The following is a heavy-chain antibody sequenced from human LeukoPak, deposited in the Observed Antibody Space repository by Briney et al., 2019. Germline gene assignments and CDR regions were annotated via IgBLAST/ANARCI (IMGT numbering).Heavy chain of an antibody. J-gene: IGHJ5*02. V-gene: IGHV1-2*02. CDR2: INPNSGGT. CDR3: ARDPIEVPAAGTTYNWFDP. CDR1: GYTFTSYA. Sequence: GASVKVSCKASGYTFTSYAMNWVRQAPGQGLEWMGWINPNSGGTNYAQKFQGRVTMTRDTSISTAFMELIRLRSDDTAVYYCARDPIEVPAAGTTYNWFDPWGQGTLVTVSS. D-gene: IGHD2-2*01.